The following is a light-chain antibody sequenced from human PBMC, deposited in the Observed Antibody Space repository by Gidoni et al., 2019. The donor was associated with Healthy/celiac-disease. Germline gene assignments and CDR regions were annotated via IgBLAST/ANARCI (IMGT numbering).Light chain of an antibody. CDR2: KDS. V-gene: IGLV3-25*02. CDR1: ALPKQD. CDR3: QSADSSGTVV. J-gene: IGLJ2*01. Sequence: SYELTQPPSVSGSPGQTARITCSGDALPKQDAYWYQQKPGQAPVLVIYKDSERPSGIPERFSGSSSGTTVTLTISGVQAEDEADYYCQSADSSGTVVFGGGTKLTVL.